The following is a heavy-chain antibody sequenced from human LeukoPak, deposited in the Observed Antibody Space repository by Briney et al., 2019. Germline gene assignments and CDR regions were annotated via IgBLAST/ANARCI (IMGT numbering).Heavy chain of an antibody. D-gene: IGHD4-17*01. Sequence: SETLSLTCTVSGGSISSYYWSWIRQPPGKGLEWIGRIYTSGSTNYNPSLKSRVTISVDTSKNQFSLKLSSVTAADTAVYYCSREETTMKRIEIRPGFDPWGQGTLVTGSS. CDR1: GGSISSYY. CDR2: IYTSGST. V-gene: IGHV4-4*07. CDR3: SREETTMKRIEIRPGFDP. J-gene: IGHJ5*02.